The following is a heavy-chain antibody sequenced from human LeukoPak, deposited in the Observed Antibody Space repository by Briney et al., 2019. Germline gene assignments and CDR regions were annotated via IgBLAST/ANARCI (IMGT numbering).Heavy chain of an antibody. D-gene: IGHD3-22*01. V-gene: IGHV3-30*03. Sequence: PGGSLRLSCAASGFTFSSYGMHWVRQAPGKGLEWVAVISYDGSNKYYGDSVKGRFTISRDNSKNTLYLQMNSLRADDTAVYYCATDSSPDFWGQGTLVTVSS. CDR2: ISYDGSNK. CDR3: ATDSSPDF. J-gene: IGHJ4*02. CDR1: GFTFSSYG.